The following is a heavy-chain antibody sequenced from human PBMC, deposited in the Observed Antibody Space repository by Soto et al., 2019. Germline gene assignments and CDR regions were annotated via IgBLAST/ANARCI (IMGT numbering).Heavy chain of an antibody. Sequence: GASVKVSRKASGGTFSSYTISWGRQAPGQGLEWMGRIIPILGIANYAQKFQGRVTITADKSTSTAYMELSSLRSEDTAVYYCARDCSSTSCYAYPWGQGTLVTVSS. CDR2: IIPILGIA. D-gene: IGHD2-2*01. J-gene: IGHJ5*02. CDR1: GGTFSSYT. V-gene: IGHV1-69*04. CDR3: ARDCSSTSCYAYP.